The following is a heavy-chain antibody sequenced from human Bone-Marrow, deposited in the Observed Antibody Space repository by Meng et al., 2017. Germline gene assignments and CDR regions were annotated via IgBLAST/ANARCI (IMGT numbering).Heavy chain of an antibody. CDR3: ARGPPYGDYGLTYWYFDL. D-gene: IGHD4-17*01. J-gene: IGHJ2*01. CDR1: GFTFSSYA. CDR2: ISYDGSNK. Sequence: VELGGGVVPPGGSLRLSGAASGFTFSSYAMHWVRQAPGKGLGWVAVISYDGSNKYYADSVKGRFTISRDNSKNTLYLQMNSLRAEDTAVYYCARGPPYGDYGLTYWYFDLWGRGTLVTVSS. V-gene: IGHV3-30*04.